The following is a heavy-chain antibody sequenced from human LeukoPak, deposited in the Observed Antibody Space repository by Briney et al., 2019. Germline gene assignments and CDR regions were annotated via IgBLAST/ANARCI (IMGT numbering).Heavy chain of an antibody. V-gene: IGHV3-33*01. D-gene: IGHD4-17*01. J-gene: IGHJ4*02. Sequence: TGGSLRLSCAASGFTFSSYGMHWVRQAPGKGLEWVAVIWYDGSNKYYADSVKGRFTISRDNSKNTLYLQMNSLRAEDTAVYYCARECGDYYFDYRGQGTLVTVSS. CDR3: ARECGDYYFDY. CDR1: GFTFSSYG. CDR2: IWYDGSNK.